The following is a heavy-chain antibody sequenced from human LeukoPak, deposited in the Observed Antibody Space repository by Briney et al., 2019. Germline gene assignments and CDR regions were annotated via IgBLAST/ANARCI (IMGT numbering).Heavy chain of an antibody. J-gene: IGHJ4*02. Sequence: GASVKVSCKASGYTFTGYYVHWVRQAPGQGLEWIGWINPNSGGRKYAQTFQDRVTLTRDTSISTAYMELSGLRSDDTAVYYCARDLRGKDDYWGQGTLVTVSS. D-gene: IGHD1-26*01. CDR1: GYTFTGYY. V-gene: IGHV1-2*02. CDR2: INPNSGGR. CDR3: ARDLRGKDDY.